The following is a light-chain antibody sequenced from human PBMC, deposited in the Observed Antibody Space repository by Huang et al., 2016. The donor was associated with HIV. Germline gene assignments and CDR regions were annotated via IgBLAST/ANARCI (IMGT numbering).Light chain of an antibody. CDR2: GAS. CDR3: QQYNNWPRT. V-gene: IGKV3-15*01. J-gene: IGKJ4*01. Sequence: EIVMTQSPATLSVSTGERATLSCRASQSVSSNLAWYQQKPCQAPRLLIYGASTRANGSPARCIGSGSGTEFTLTISSLQSEDFAVYYCQQYNNWPRTFGGGTKVEIK. CDR1: QSVSSN.